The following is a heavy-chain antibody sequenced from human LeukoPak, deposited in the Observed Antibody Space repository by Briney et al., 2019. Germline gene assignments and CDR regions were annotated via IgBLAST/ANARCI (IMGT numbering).Heavy chain of an antibody. CDR3: ARDLGDP. J-gene: IGHJ5*02. CDR2: ISGSGGST. D-gene: IGHD3-16*01. CDR1: GFTFTTYA. V-gene: IGHV3-23*01. Sequence: QPGGSLRLSCAASGFTFTTYAMTWVRQAPGKGLEWVSGISGSGGSTYYADSVKGRFTISRDSSNNMVYLQMSSLRAEDTAVYYCARDLGDPWGQGTLVTVSS.